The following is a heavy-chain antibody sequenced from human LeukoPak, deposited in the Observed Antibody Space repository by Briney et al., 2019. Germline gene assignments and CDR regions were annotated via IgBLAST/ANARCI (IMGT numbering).Heavy chain of an antibody. J-gene: IGHJ4*02. V-gene: IGHV3-23*01. CDR2: ISGSGGST. D-gene: IGHD6-19*01. CDR3: AKDTPVAGMLWDFDY. Sequence: PGGSLRLSCAASGSTFSSYAMSWVRQAPGKGLEWVSAISGSGGSTYYADSVKGRFTISRDNSKNTLYLQMNSLRAEDTAVYYCAKDTPVAGMLWDFDYWGQGTLVTVSS. CDR1: GSTFSSYA.